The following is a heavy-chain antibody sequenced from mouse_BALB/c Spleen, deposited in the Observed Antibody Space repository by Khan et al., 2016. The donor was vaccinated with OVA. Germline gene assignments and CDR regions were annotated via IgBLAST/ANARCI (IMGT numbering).Heavy chain of an antibody. V-gene: IGHV3-2*02. CDR1: GYSITSDYA. J-gene: IGHJ2*01. CDR3: ARVYGGDFDY. CDR2: ISYSGNT. D-gene: IGHD1-1*01. Sequence: EVQLVESGPGLVKPSQSLSLTCTVTGYSITSDYAWNWIRQFPGNKLEWMGFISYSGNTNYNPSLKSPISITRDTSNNQFFLQLNSVTTEDTATYYCARVYGGDFDYWGQGTTLTVSS.